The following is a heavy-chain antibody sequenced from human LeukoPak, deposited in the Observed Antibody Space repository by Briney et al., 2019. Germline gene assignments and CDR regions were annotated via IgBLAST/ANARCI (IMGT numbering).Heavy chain of an antibody. D-gene: IGHD3-22*01. J-gene: IGHJ4*02. V-gene: IGHV3-11*04. CDR2: ISTSGSTI. Sequence: GGSLRLSCAASGFTFSNYYMSWIRQAPGKGREWVSHISTSGSTIYYADSVKGRFTISRDNSKNTLYLQMNSLRAEDTAVYYCARGLGFYDSSGYYPFDYWGQGTLVTVSS. CDR1: GFTFSNYY. CDR3: ARGLGFYDSSGYYPFDY.